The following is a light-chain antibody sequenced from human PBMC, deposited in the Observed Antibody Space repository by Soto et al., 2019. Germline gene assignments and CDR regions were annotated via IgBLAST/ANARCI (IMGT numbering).Light chain of an antibody. CDR3: GSYAGSYTYV. CDR2: DVR. Sequence: QSALTQPRSVSGSPGQSVTISCTGTSSDVGNYNYVSWYQQYPGKVPKRIIYDVRKRPSGVPDRFSGSKSGNTASLTISGLQAEDEADYVCGSYAGSYTYVFGTGTKLTV. V-gene: IGLV2-11*01. CDR1: SSDVGNYNY. J-gene: IGLJ1*01.